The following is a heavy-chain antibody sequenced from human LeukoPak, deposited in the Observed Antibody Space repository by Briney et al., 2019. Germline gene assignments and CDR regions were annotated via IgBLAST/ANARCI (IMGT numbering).Heavy chain of an antibody. CDR3: ARDYNFGYDFWSGYYTYYYYYMDV. Sequence: PGGSLRLSCAASGFTFSSYSMNWVRQAPGKGLEWVSSISSSSSYIYYADSVKGRFTISRDNAKNSLYLQMNSLRAEDTAVYYCARDYNFGYDFWSGYYTYYYYYMDVWGKGTTVTVSS. CDR2: ISSSSSYI. J-gene: IGHJ6*03. CDR1: GFTFSSYS. D-gene: IGHD3-3*01. V-gene: IGHV3-21*01.